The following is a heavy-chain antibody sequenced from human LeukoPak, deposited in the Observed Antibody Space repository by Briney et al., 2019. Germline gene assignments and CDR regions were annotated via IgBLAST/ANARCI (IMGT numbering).Heavy chain of an antibody. CDR3: ARDNLDCSSTSCPP. Sequence: GASVEVSCKASGYTFTGYYMHWVRQAPGQGLEWMGWINPNSGGTDYAQKFKGRVTMTRDTSISTAYMELSRLRSDDTAVYYCARDNLDCSSTSCPPWGQGTLVTVSS. J-gene: IGHJ5*02. CDR2: INPNSGGT. CDR1: GYTFTGYY. V-gene: IGHV1-2*02. D-gene: IGHD2-2*01.